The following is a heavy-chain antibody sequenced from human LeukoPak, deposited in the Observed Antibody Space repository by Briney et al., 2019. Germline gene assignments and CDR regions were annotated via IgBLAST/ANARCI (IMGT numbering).Heavy chain of an antibody. CDR3: ARVAAAGTKGDY. CDR2: MNPISGNT. V-gene: IGHV1-8*01. J-gene: IGHJ4*02. D-gene: IGHD6-13*01. CDR1: GYTFTSYD. Sequence: ASVKISCKASGYTFTSYDINWVRQATGQGLEWMGWMNPISGNTGYAQKFQGRVTMTRNTSISTAYMELSSLRSEDTAVYYCARVAAAGTKGDYWGQGTLVTVSS.